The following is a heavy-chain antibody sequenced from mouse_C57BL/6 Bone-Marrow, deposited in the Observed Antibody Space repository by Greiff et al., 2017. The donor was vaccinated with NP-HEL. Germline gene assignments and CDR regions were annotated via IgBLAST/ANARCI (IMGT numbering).Heavy chain of an antibody. D-gene: IGHD5-1-1*01. CDR2: IWRGGST. Sequence: QVQLKESGPGLVQPSQSLSITCTVSGFSLTSYGVHWVRQSPGKGLEWLGVIWRGGSTDYNAAFMSRLSITKDNSKSQVFFKMNSLQADDTAIYYCAKNGAYQRTYAMDYWGQGTSVTVSS. CDR3: AKNGAYQRTYAMDY. V-gene: IGHV2-5*01. J-gene: IGHJ4*01. CDR1: GFSLTSYG.